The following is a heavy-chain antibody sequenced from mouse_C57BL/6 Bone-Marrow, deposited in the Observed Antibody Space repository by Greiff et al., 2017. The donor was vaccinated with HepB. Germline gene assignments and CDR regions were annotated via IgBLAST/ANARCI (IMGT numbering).Heavy chain of an antibody. CDR2: IWPGGGT. V-gene: IGHV2-9-1*01. D-gene: IGHD1-1*01. Sequence: VKLQESGPGLVAPSQSLSITCTVSGFSLTSYAISWVRQPPGKGLEWLGVIWPGGGTNYNSALKSRLSISKDNSKSQVFLKMNSLQTDDTARYYCARIRSRDWYFDVWGTGTTVTVSS. CDR1: GFSLTSYA. CDR3: ARIRSRDWYFDV. J-gene: IGHJ1*03.